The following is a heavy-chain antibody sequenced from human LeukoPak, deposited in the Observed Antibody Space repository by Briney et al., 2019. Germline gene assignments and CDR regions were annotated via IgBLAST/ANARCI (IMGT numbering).Heavy chain of an antibody. CDR1: GYTFTSYD. CDR3: ARAPTANYYDSSGYSL. J-gene: IGHJ4*02. V-gene: IGHV1-8*01. CDR2: MNPNSGNT. D-gene: IGHD3-22*01. Sequence: ASVKVSCKASGYTFTSYDINWVRQATGQGLEWMGWMNPNSGNTGHAQKFQGRVTMTRNTSISTAYMELSSLRSEDTAVYYCARAPTANYYDSSGYSLWGQGTLVTVCS.